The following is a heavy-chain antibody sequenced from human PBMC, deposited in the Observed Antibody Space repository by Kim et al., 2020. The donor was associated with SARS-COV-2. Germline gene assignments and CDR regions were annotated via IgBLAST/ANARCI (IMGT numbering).Heavy chain of an antibody. Sequence: GGSLRLSCAVSGFTFSSYAMSWVRQAPGKGLEWVSVISGSGGSTYYADSVKGRFTISRDNSKNTLYLQMNSLRAEDTAVYYCAKADGWLSSGSYSLDYWGQGTLVTVSS. D-gene: IGHD1-26*01. CDR3: AKADGWLSSGSYSLDY. V-gene: IGHV3-23*01. CDR2: ISGSGGST. CDR1: GFTFSSYA. J-gene: IGHJ4*02.